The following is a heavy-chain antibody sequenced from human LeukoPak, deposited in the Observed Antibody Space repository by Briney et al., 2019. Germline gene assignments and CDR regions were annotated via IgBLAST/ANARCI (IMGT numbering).Heavy chain of an antibody. J-gene: IGHJ4*02. CDR2: ISSSSSYI. CDR1: GFTFSSYS. Sequence: GGSLRLSCAASGFTFSSYSMNCGPEAPGEGLECGSSISSSSSYIYYADSVKGRFTISRENAKNSLYLQMNSLRAEDTAVYYCARDYGDYVGVLDYWGQGTLVTVSS. V-gene: IGHV3-21*01. CDR3: ARDYGDYVGVLDY. D-gene: IGHD4-17*01.